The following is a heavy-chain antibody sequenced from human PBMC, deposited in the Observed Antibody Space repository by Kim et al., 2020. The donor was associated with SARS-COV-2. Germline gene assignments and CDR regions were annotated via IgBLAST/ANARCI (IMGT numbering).Heavy chain of an antibody. CDR3: ARVVYIRQLANYYYGMDV. CDR1: GFTFSSYS. Sequence: GGSLRLSCAASGFTFSSYSMNWVRQAPGKGLEWVSSISSSSSYIYYADSVKGRFTISRDNAKNSLYLQMNSLRAEDTAVYYCARVVYIRQLANYYYGMDVWGQGTTVTVSS. CDR2: ISSSSSYI. V-gene: IGHV3-21*04. D-gene: IGHD6-13*01. J-gene: IGHJ6*02.